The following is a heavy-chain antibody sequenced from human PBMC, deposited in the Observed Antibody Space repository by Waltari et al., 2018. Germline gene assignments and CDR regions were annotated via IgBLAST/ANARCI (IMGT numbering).Heavy chain of an antibody. CDR2: IYHSGST. D-gene: IGHD2-8*01. CDR1: GYSISSGYY. Sequence: QVQLQESGPGLVKPSETLSLTCAVSGYSISSGYYWGWIRQPPGKGLEWIGSIYHSGSTYYNPSLKSRVTISVDTSKNQFSLKLSSVTATDTAVYYCARHGYYRNGAFDIWGQGTMVTVSS. J-gene: IGHJ3*02. CDR3: ARHGYYRNGAFDI. V-gene: IGHV4-38-2*01.